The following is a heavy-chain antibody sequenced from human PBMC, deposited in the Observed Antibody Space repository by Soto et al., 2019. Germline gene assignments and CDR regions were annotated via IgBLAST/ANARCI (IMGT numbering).Heavy chain of an antibody. CDR2: IYTSGST. D-gene: IGHD3-22*01. CDR3: ARGTYYYDSSGYGSFDP. CDR1: VGSISTYY. Sequence: SETLSLTCNVSVGSISTYYWSWIRQPAGKGLEWIGRIYTSGSTNYNPSLKSRVTMSVDTSKNQFSLKLSSVTAADTAVYYCARGTYYYDSSGYGSFDPWGQGTLVTVSS. J-gene: IGHJ5*02. V-gene: IGHV4-4*07.